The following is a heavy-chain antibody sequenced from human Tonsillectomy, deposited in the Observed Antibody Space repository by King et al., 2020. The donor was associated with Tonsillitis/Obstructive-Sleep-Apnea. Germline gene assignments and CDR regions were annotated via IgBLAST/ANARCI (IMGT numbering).Heavy chain of an antibody. CDR1: GYSFASYW. D-gene: IGHD3-9*01. J-gene: IGHJ6*03. CDR2: IDPSDSYT. V-gene: IGHV5-10-1*01. CDR3: ARRYFDGHYYYYMDV. Sequence: QLVQSGAEVKKPGESLRISCKGSGYSFASYWIDWVRQMPGKGLEWMGTIDPSDSYTNYSPSFQGHVTISADKSITTAYLQWSSLKASDSAMYYCARRYFDGHYYYYMDVWGKGTTVTVSS.